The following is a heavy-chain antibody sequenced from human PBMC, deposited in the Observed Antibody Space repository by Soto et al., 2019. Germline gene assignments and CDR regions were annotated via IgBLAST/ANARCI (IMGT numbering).Heavy chain of an antibody. CDR2: ISAYNGNT. D-gene: IGHD2-2*01. CDR1: GYTFTSYG. V-gene: IGHV1-18*01. CDR3: ARVLQLSIYCSSTSCPPQIDV. J-gene: IGHJ6*04. Sequence: ASVKVSCKASGYTFTSYGISWVRQAPGQGLEWMGWISAYNGNTNYAQKLQGRVTMTTDTSTSTAYMELRSLRSDDTAVYYCARVLQLSIYCSSTSCPPQIDVRGKRTTVTGSS.